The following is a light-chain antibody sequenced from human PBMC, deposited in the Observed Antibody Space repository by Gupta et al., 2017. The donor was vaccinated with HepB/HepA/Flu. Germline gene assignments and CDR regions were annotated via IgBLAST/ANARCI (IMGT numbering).Light chain of an antibody. Sequence: QSALTQPASVSGSPGPSITISCTGTSSDVGGYNSVSWYQQHPANAPNLMIYDVRNRPSGVSSRCSGSKSGTTAALTISGGQAEDEDDYYCTAETSTSTLFGTGTKVTVL. CDR1: SSDVGGYNS. CDR3: TAETSTSTL. V-gene: IGLV2-14*01. CDR2: DVR. J-gene: IGLJ1*01.